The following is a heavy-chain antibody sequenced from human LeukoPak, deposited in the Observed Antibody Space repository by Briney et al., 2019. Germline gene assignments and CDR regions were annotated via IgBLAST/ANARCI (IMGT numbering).Heavy chain of an antibody. CDR3: ARDQQQLVNYYYYYYMDV. V-gene: IGHV3-30-3*01. Sequence: GGSLRLSCAASGFTFNIYPLHWVRQAPGKGLEWVTLISYDGNKIYYADSVKGRFTISRDNSKNTLYLQMNNLRAEDTAVYYCARDQQQLVNYYYYYYMDVWGKGTTVTVSS. CDR1: GFTFNIYP. J-gene: IGHJ6*03. CDR2: ISYDGNKI. D-gene: IGHD6-13*01.